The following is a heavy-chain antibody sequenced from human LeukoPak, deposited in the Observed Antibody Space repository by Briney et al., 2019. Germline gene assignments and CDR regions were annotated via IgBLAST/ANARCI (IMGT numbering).Heavy chain of an antibody. CDR3: ASPASVAGMADY. V-gene: IGHV3-74*01. D-gene: IGHD6-19*01. CDR1: GFTFSSYW. CDR2: INSDGSST. Sequence: PGGSLRLSCAASGFTFSSYWMHWVRQAPGKGLVWVSRINSDGSSTSYADSVKGRFTISRDNAKNTLYLQMNSLRAEDTAVYYCASPASVAGMADYWGQGTLVTVSS. J-gene: IGHJ4*02.